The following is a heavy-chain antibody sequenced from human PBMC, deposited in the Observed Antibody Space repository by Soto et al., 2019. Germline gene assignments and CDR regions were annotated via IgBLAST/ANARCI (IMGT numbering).Heavy chain of an antibody. V-gene: IGHV4-59*01. CDR1: GGSISSYY. Sequence: SETLSLPCTVSGGSISSYYWSWIRQPPGKGLEWIGYIYYSGSTNYNPSLKSRVTISVDTSKNQFSLKLSSVTAADTAVYYCARGIFRQINYYYYMDVWGKGTTVTVSS. J-gene: IGHJ6*03. D-gene: IGHD3-3*01. CDR3: ARGIFRQINYYYYMDV. CDR2: IYYSGST.